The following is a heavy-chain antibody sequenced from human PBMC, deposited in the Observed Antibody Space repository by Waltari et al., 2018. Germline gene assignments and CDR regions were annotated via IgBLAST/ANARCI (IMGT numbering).Heavy chain of an antibody. J-gene: IGHJ2*01. CDR1: GGSISSSSYY. D-gene: IGHD3-10*01. V-gene: IGHV4-39*07. Sequence: QLQLQESGPGLVKPSETLSLTCTVSGGSISSSSYYWGWIRQPPGKGLEWIGSIYYSGRTYYNPSLKSRVTISVDTSKNQFSLKLSSVTAADTAVYYCARRGSGSYYMRGYFDLWGRGTLVTVSS. CDR2: IYYSGRT. CDR3: ARRGSGSYYMRGYFDL.